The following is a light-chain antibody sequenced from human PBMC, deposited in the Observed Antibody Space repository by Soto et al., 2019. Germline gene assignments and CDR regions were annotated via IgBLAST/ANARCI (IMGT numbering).Light chain of an antibody. CDR1: QGISNE. Sequence: IQMTQSPSSLSASVGDRVTITCRASQGISNELGWYQQRPGKAPKVLIYGASNLQSGVPSRFSGSASGTDFTLTISSLQPEDFATYYCLQNYTYPWTFGQGTKVEMK. J-gene: IGKJ1*01. CDR3: LQNYTYPWT. CDR2: GAS. V-gene: IGKV1-6*01.